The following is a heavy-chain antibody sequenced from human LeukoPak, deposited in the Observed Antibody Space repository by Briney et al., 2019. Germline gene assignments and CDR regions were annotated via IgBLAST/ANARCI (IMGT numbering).Heavy chain of an antibody. J-gene: IGHJ4*02. CDR3: AKSSTISLYRILLGY. D-gene: IGHD3-9*01. CDR1: GFTFDDYA. Sequence: PGGSLRLSCAASGFTFDDYAMHWVRQAPGKGLGWVSGISWNSGSIGYADSVKGRFTISRDNAKNSLYLQMNSLRAEDTALYYCAKSSTISLYRILLGYWGQGTLVTVSS. CDR2: ISWNSGSI. V-gene: IGHV3-9*01.